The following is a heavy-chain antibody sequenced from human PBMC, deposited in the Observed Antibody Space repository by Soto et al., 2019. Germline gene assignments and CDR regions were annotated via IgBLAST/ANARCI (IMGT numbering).Heavy chain of an antibody. CDR1: GYSFTSYW. D-gene: IGHD5-18*01. J-gene: IGHJ6*02. CDR3: ARLGEIQLWSPKARGYYYGMDV. CDR2: IYPGDSDT. V-gene: IGHV5-51*01. Sequence: PGESLKISCKGSGYSFTSYWIGWVRQMPGKGLEWMGIIYPGDSDTRYSPSFQGQVTISADKSISTAYLQWSSLKASDTAMYYCARLGEIQLWSPKARGYYYGMDVWGQGTTVTVSS.